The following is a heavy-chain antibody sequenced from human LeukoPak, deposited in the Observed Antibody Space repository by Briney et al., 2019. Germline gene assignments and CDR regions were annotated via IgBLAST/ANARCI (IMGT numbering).Heavy chain of an antibody. CDR2: IWYDGNNK. CDR1: GFTFSNYG. D-gene: IGHD7-27*01. CDR3: ARDLAAGEHFYFDL. Sequence: PGGSLRLSRVASGFTFSNYGMHWVRQAPGKGLEWVALIWYDGNNKYYADSVKGRFAVSRDNSKNTLYLQMNSLRAEDTAVYYCARDLAAGEHFYFDLWGRGALVTVSS. J-gene: IGHJ2*01. V-gene: IGHV3-33*08.